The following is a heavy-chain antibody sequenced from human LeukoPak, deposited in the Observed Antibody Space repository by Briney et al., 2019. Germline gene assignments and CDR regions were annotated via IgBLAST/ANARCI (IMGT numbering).Heavy chain of an antibody. D-gene: IGHD3-22*01. Sequence: GGSLRLSCAASGFSFRDYWMSWVRQAPGKGLEWVADMSPDGSDKTYVDSVKGRLTISRDNAKQSLYLQMDSLTAEDTAVYYCARERHYYDSSGDFDYWGQGTLVTVSS. CDR2: MSPDGSDK. V-gene: IGHV3-7*01. J-gene: IGHJ4*02. CDR3: ARERHYYDSSGDFDY. CDR1: GFSFRDYW.